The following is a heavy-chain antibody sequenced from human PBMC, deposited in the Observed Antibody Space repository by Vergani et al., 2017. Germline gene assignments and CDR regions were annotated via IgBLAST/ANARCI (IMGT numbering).Heavy chain of an antibody. Sequence: EVQLVESGGGLVKPGGSLRLSCAASGFTFSSYSMNWVRQAPGKGLEWVSSISSSSSYIYYADSVKGRFTISRDNAKNSLYLQMNRLRAEDTAVYYCARRSYYYFWSGYAYYYYGMDVWGQGTTVTVSS. J-gene: IGHJ6*02. CDR3: ARRSYYYFWSGYAYYYYGMDV. V-gene: IGHV3-21*01. CDR2: ISSSSSYI. D-gene: IGHD3-3*01. CDR1: GFTFSSYS.